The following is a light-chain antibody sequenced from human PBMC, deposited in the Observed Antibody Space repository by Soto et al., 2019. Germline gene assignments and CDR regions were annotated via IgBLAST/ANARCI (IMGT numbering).Light chain of an antibody. V-gene: IGKV3-20*01. CDR3: QQDGSSPYT. CDR1: QSVSSNH. J-gene: IGKJ2*01. CDR2: AST. Sequence: EIVVTQSPSTLSLSPGERATLSCRASQSVSSNHLAWYQQKPGQAPRLLIFASTGRPTVIPDRFTGSGSGTDFTLTISRLEPEDFAMYYCQQDGSSPYTFGQGTKVEIK.